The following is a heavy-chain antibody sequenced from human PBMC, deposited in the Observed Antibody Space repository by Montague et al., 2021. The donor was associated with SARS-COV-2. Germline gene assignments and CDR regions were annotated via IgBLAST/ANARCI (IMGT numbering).Heavy chain of an antibody. CDR2: IRTTGHT. D-gene: IGHD1-26*01. CDR1: DASISTGIYY. V-gene: IGHV4-61*02. CDR3: ARFGSGTLEFDL. J-gene: IGHJ4*02. Sequence: TLSLTCTVSDASISTGIYYWSWIRQPAGKGLEWIGRIRTTGHTDYNSSLESRVFMSVDTSTNQFSPSLTSVTAADTAVYFCARFGSGTLEFDLWGQGTLVTVSS.